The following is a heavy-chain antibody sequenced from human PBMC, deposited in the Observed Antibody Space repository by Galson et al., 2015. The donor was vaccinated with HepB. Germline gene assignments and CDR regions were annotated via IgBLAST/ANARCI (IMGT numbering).Heavy chain of an antibody. CDR2: IYPGDSDT. J-gene: IGHJ3*02. CDR3: ARRQRSGVYGSGSYYNPDAVDI. D-gene: IGHD3-10*01. Sequence: QSGAEVKKPGESLKISCKGSGYSFTSYWIGWVRQMPGKGLEWMGIIYPGDSDTRYSPSFQGQVTISADKSISTAYLQWSSLKASGTAMYYCARRQRSGVYGSGSYYNPDAVDIWGQGTMVTVSS. V-gene: IGHV5-51*01. CDR1: GYSFTSYW.